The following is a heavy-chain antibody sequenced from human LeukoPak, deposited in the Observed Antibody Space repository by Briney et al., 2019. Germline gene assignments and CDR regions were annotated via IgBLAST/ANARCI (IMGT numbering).Heavy chain of an antibody. Sequence: PSETLSLTCGVYGGSFSGYYWSWIRQPPGKGLEWIGDINHSGSTNYNPSLKSRVTISVDTSKNQFSLKLSSVTAADTAVYYCASSIVVPAAPPYYFDYWAQGTLVTVSS. CDR1: GGSFSGYY. D-gene: IGHD2-2*01. J-gene: IGHJ4*02. CDR2: INHSGST. V-gene: IGHV4-34*01. CDR3: ASSIVVPAAPPYYFDY.